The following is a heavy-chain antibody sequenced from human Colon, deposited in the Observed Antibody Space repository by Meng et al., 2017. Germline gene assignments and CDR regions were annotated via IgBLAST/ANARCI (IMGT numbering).Heavy chain of an antibody. Sequence: QVQLQQWGAGLLKPSEPPSLTSAVHGGSFSGYYWNWIRQSPGKGLEWIGEINHSGGTNYNPSLKSRVTISVATSKNQFSLKLSSVTAADTAVYYCARGFWVVREIIITPLDYWGQGSLVTVSS. J-gene: IGHJ4*02. CDR1: GGSFSGYY. V-gene: IGHV4-34*01. D-gene: IGHD3-10*01. CDR2: INHSGGT. CDR3: ARGFWVVREIIITPLDY.